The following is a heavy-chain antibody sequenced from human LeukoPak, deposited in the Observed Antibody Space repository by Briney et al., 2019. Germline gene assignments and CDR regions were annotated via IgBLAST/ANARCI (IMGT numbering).Heavy chain of an antibody. CDR3: AKAPDGYSSGPDAFDI. Sequence: GGSLRLSCAASGFTFSNYAMSWVRQAPGKGLEWVSVIYSGGSTYYADSVKGRFTISRDNSKNTLYLQMNSLRAEDTAVYYCAKAPDGYSSGPDAFDIWGQGTMVTVSS. CDR2: IYSGGST. J-gene: IGHJ3*02. V-gene: IGHV3-66*01. D-gene: IGHD6-19*01. CDR1: GFTFSNYA.